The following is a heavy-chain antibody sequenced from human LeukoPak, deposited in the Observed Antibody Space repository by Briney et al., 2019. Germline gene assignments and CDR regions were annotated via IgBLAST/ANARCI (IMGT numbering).Heavy chain of an antibody. CDR2: FDPEDGET. J-gene: IGHJ4*02. Sequence: ASVKVSCKVSGYTLTELSMHWVRQAPGKGLEWVGGFDPEDGETIYAQKFQGRVTMTEDTSTDTAYMELSSLRSEDTAVYYCATSTFYCSSTSCYVKAFDYWGQGTLVTVSS. CDR1: GYTLTELS. D-gene: IGHD2-2*01. CDR3: ATSTFYCSSTSCYVKAFDY. V-gene: IGHV1-24*01.